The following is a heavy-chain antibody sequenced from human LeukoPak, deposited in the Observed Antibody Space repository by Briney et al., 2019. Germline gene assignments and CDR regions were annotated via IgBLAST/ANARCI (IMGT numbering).Heavy chain of an antibody. Sequence: SVKVSCKASGGTFSSYAISWVRRAPGQGLEWMGRIIPILGIANYAQKFQGRVTITADKSTSTAYMELSSLRSEDTAVYYCARTDHIAVAGPFDYWGQGTLVTVSS. V-gene: IGHV1-69*04. CDR3: ARTDHIAVAGPFDY. J-gene: IGHJ4*02. D-gene: IGHD6-19*01. CDR1: GGTFSSYA. CDR2: IIPILGIA.